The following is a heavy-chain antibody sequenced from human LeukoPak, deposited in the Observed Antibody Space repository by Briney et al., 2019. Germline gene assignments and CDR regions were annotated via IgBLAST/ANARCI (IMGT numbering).Heavy chain of an antibody. Sequence: GESLKISCKGSGYSFISHWIGWVRQMPGKGLEWMGIIYPGDSDTRYSPSFQGQVTISADKSISTAYLQWSSLKASDTAMYYCARQLPTVTPYYFDYWGQGTLVTVSS. V-gene: IGHV5-51*01. D-gene: IGHD4-17*01. CDR2: IYPGDSDT. CDR1: GYSFISHW. J-gene: IGHJ4*02. CDR3: ARQLPTVTPYYFDY.